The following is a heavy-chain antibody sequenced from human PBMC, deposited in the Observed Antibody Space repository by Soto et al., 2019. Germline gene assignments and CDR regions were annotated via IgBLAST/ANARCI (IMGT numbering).Heavy chain of an antibody. J-gene: IGHJ6*02. D-gene: IGHD3-10*01. V-gene: IGHV4-34*01. CDR1: GGSFSGYY. Sequence: QVQLQQWGAGLLKPSETLSLTCAVYGGSFSGYYWTWIRQPPGKGLEWIGEVNHSGSTKYNPSLKSRVTILREAYKNQFSLRLTSVTAADTAVYYCARNAPVYYLGSGASAKDYYYYGMDVWGRGTTVTV. CDR3: ARNAPVYYLGSGASAKDYYYYGMDV. CDR2: VNHSGST.